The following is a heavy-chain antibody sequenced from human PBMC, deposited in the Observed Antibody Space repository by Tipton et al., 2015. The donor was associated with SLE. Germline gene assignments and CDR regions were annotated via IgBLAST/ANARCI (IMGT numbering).Heavy chain of an antibody. D-gene: IGHD3-10*01. V-gene: IGHV4-59*11. Sequence: LRLSCTVSGGSISSHYWSWIRQPPGKGLEWIGYIYYSGNTNYNPSLKSRVTISVDTSKNQFSLKLSSVTAADTAVYYCARDNGSGWAQGTLVTVSS. CDR3: ARDNGSG. J-gene: IGHJ4*02. CDR1: GGSISSHY. CDR2: IYYSGNT.